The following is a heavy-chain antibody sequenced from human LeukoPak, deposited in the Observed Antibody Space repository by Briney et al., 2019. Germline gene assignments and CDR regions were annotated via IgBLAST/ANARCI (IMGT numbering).Heavy chain of an antibody. D-gene: IGHD6-19*01. CDR3: ARERGSGWYSYYFDY. Sequence: SETLSLTCTVSGGSISSSSYYWGWIRQPPGKGLEWIGSIYYSGSTYYNPSFKSRVTISVDTSKNQFSLKLSSVTAADTAVYYCARERGSGWYSYYFDYWGQGTLVTVSS. CDR1: GGSISSSSYY. V-gene: IGHV4-39*07. CDR2: IYYSGST. J-gene: IGHJ4*02.